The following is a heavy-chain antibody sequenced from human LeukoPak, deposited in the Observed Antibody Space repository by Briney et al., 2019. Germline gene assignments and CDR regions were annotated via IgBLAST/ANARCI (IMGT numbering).Heavy chain of an antibody. J-gene: IGHJ4*02. V-gene: IGHV4-30-4*01. CDR3: ATDGRYYGSGTGPLDY. CDR2: IYYSGST. CDR1: GASISSGDHY. Sequence: KASQTLSLTCAVSGASISSGDHYWSWIRQPPGKGLEWLAYIYYSGSTNYNPSLKSRIAISVDTSKNQFSLKLSSVTAADTAVYYCATDGRYYGSGTGPLDYWGQGTLVTVSS. D-gene: IGHD3-10*01.